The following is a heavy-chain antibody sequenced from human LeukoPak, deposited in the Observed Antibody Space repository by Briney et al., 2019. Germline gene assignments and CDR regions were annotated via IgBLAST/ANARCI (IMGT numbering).Heavy chain of an antibody. CDR2: IYHSGIT. J-gene: IGHJ4*02. D-gene: IGHD2-2*01. CDR1: GGSISSGGYS. V-gene: IGHV4-30-2*01. CDR3: ARGMGRFCTSSSCYLSFVY. Sequence: PSETLSLTCAVSGGSISSGGYSWSWIRQPPGKGLEWIGYIYHSGITYYNPSLKSRVTMSLDRSKNQFSLKLTSVTAADTAVFYCARGMGRFCTSSSCYLSFVYWGQGTLVTVSS.